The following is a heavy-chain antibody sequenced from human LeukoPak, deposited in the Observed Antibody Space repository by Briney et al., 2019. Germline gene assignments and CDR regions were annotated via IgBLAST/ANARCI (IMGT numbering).Heavy chain of an antibody. CDR1: GFTFSTYC. J-gene: IGHJ4*02. CDR2: IKQDGSEK. V-gene: IGHV3-7*01. Sequence: PGGSLRLSCAASGFTFSTYCMSWVRQAPGKGLEWVANIKQDGSEKYYVDSVKGRFTISRDNAKNSLYLQMNSLRAEDTAVYYCARSDLALLWFGELYDYFDYWGQGTLVTVSS. CDR3: ARSDLALLWFGELYDYFDY. D-gene: IGHD3-10*01.